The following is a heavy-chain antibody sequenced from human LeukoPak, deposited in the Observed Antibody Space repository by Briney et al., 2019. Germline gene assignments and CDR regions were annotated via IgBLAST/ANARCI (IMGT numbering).Heavy chain of an antibody. Sequence: ASVKVSCKVSGYTLTELSMHWVRQAPGKGLEWMGGFDPEDGETTYAQKFQGRVTMTEDTSTDTAYMELSSLRSEDTAVYYCATAVRRATRRIVVVIFEYFQHWGQGTLVTVSS. CDR2: FDPEDGET. CDR1: GYTLTELS. CDR3: ATAVRRATRRIVVVIFEYFQH. J-gene: IGHJ1*01. V-gene: IGHV1-24*01. D-gene: IGHD3-22*01.